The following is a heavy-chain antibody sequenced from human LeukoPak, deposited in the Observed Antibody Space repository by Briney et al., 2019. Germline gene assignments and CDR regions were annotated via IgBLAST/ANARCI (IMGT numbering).Heavy chain of an antibody. CDR1: GYTFTSYY. Sequence: VASVKVSCKASGYTFTSYYMHWARQAPGQGLEWMGWINPNSGGTNYAQKFQGRVTMTRDTSISTAYMELSRLRSDDTAVYYCARSGHGKWGSDAFDIWGQGTMVTVSS. J-gene: IGHJ3*02. D-gene: IGHD7-27*01. V-gene: IGHV1-2*02. CDR2: INPNSGGT. CDR3: ARSGHGKWGSDAFDI.